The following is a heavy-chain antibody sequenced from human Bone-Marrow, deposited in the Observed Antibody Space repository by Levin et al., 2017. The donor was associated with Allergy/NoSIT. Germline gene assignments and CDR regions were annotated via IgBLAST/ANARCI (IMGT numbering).Heavy chain of an antibody. J-gene: IGHJ6*03. Sequence: GESLKISCAASGDTLSNYWIAWVRQMPGKGLEWMGIIDLDDSDIKYSPSFQGQVTLSADKSITTAYLHWSSLKAADTAIYYCARQTGAYGAYDYEPYTDYHIDVWGNGTTVTVSS. D-gene: IGHD5-12*01. CDR3: ARQTGAYGAYDYEPYTDYHIDV. CDR1: GDTLSNYW. V-gene: IGHV5-51*01. CDR2: IDLDDSDI.